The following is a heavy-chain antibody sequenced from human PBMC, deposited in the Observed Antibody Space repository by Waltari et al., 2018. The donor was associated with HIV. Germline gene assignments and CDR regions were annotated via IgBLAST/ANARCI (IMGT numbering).Heavy chain of an antibody. CDR2: VYYSGNT. CDR3: ERTFEYDRSGYSFDS. Sequence: LQLHESGPGLVKPSETLSLTCTVSGGSISNTNFHWGWIRQPPGKGLEWIGTVYYSGNTYYNASLKGRVIISVDLSKNQFSLRLRAVSAADTALYYCERTFEYDRSGYSFDSWGQGILVRVSS. J-gene: IGHJ5*01. CDR1: GGSISNTNFH. D-gene: IGHD3-22*01. V-gene: IGHV4-39*07.